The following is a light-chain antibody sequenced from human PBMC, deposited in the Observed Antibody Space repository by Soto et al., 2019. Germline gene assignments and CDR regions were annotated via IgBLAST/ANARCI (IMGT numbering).Light chain of an antibody. J-gene: IGLJ2*01. CDR2: GVS. Sequence: QSALTQPASLSGSPGQSITISCTGTSSDVGGYKYVSWYQQHPGKAPELMIYGVSNRPSGVSNRFSGSKSGNTASLTISGLQAEDEADYYCSSYTSSSTVVFGGGTKLTVL. V-gene: IGLV2-14*01. CDR1: SSDVGGYKY. CDR3: SSYTSSSTVV.